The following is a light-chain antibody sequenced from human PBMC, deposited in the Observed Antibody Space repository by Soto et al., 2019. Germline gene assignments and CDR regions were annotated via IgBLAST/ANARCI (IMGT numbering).Light chain of an antibody. CDR2: GVS. Sequence: IEMTQSPATVSASTGDGATLSCRASQPVNNNLAWYQQKPGQAPRLLIYGVSTRATGISARFSASGSATEFTLTISSLLSEDFAVYYCQQYNDWPRTFGQGTKVDIK. J-gene: IGKJ1*01. CDR3: QQYNDWPRT. V-gene: IGKV3-15*01. CDR1: QPVNNN.